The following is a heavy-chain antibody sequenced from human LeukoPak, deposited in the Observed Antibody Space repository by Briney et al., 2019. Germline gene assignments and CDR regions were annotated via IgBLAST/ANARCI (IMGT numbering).Heavy chain of an antibody. CDR2: ISSSSSYI. Sequence: GGSLRLSCAASGFTFSSYSMNWVRQAPGKGLEWVSSISSSSSYIYYADSVKGRFTLSRDNAKNSLYLQMNSRRAEDTAVYYCARAIGQRWLQLTGDYWGQGTLVTVSS. D-gene: IGHD5-24*01. V-gene: IGHV3-21*01. J-gene: IGHJ4*02. CDR1: GFTFSSYS. CDR3: ARAIGQRWLQLTGDY.